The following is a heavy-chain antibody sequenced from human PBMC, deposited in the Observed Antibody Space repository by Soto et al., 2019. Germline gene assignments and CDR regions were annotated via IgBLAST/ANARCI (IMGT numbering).Heavy chain of an antibody. Sequence: ASGKVSCKVSGYTLTELSMHWVRQAPGKGPEWMGGFDPEDGETIYAQKFQGRVTMTEDTSTDTAYMELSSLRSEDTAVYYCATSRTIHWTSWNYYYDYGMDVWGQGTTFTVSS. CDR3: ATSRTIHWTSWNYYYDYGMDV. CDR1: GYTLTELS. V-gene: IGHV1-24*01. D-gene: IGHD1-1*01. J-gene: IGHJ6*02. CDR2: FDPEDGET.